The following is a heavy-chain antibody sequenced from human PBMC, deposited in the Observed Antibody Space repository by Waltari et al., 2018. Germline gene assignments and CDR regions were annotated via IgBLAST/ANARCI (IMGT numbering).Heavy chain of an antibody. CDR1: GGSISSYY. V-gene: IGHV4-4*07. CDR3: ARDLQANDAFDI. CDR2: IYTSGST. D-gene: IGHD4-4*01. J-gene: IGHJ3*02. Sequence: QVQLQESGPGLVKLSETLSLTCTVSGGSISSYYWSWIRQPAGKGLEWIGRIYTSGSTNYNPSLKSRVTMSGDTSKNQCSLKLRSVTAADTAVYYCARDLQANDAFDIWGQGTMVTVSS.